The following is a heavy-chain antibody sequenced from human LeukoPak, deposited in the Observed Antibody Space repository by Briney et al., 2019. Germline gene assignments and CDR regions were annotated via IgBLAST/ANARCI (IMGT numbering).Heavy chain of an antibody. CDR2: ICDSGRTI. CDR1: GFTFSDYY. V-gene: IGHV3-11*01. D-gene: IGHD3-22*01. CDR3: ARDRLGDYDHSGYYDK. Sequence: PGGSLRLFCAASGFTFSDYYMSWIRHAPEKGLEWVSYICDSGRTIYSADSVKGRFTISRDNAKNSVYLQMNNLRAEDTAVYYCARDRLGDYDHSGYYDKWGQGTLVTVSS. J-gene: IGHJ1*01.